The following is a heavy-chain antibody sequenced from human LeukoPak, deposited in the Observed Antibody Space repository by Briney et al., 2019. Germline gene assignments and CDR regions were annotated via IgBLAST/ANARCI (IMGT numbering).Heavy chain of an antibody. CDR2: ISSSSSCI. V-gene: IGHV3-21*01. Sequence: GGSLRLSCAASGFTFSSYSMNWVRQAPGKGLEWVSSISSSSSCIYYADSVKGRFTISRDNAKNSLYLQMNSLRAEDTAVYYCARDGAGGYYYYYMDVWGKGTTVTVSS. J-gene: IGHJ6*03. CDR3: ARDGAGGYYYYYMDV. D-gene: IGHD4-23*01. CDR1: GFTFSSYS.